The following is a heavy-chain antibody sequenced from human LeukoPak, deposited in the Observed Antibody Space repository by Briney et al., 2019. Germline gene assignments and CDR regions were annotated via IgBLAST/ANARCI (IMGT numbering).Heavy chain of an antibody. CDR2: IRSKEYGGTP. Sequence: GRSLRLSCTVRGFTFGDYAVSWVRQAPGKGLEWVGFIRSKEYGGTPEYATSVKGRFTLSRDDANNIAYLQMNSLRAEDTAVYYCAKDMVRGVRVLNWFDPWGQGTLVTVSS. CDR3: AKDMVRGVRVLNWFDP. CDR1: GFTFGDYA. V-gene: IGHV3-49*04. D-gene: IGHD3-10*01. J-gene: IGHJ5*02.